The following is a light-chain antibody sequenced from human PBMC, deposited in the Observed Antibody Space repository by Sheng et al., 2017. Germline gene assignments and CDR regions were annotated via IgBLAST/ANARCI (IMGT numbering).Light chain of an antibody. V-gene: IGKV3-15*01. J-gene: IGKJ4*01. CDR3: QQYKDWPPLT. Sequence: EIVMTQSPATLSVSPGERATLSCRASQSVGSKLAWYQQKPGQAPRLLIFGAYTRATGIPVRFSGSGSGTEFTLTISNLQSEDFAVYYCQQYKDWPPLTFGGGTKVEIK. CDR1: QSVGSK. CDR2: GAY.